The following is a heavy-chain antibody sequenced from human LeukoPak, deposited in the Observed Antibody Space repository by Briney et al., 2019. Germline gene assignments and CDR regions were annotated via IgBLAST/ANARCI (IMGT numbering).Heavy chain of an antibody. CDR3: ARGPGGYHFDY. D-gene: IGHD3-22*01. CDR2: IYYSGST. V-gene: IGHV4-30-4*08. J-gene: IGHJ4*02. CDR1: GGSIRSTSYY. Sequence: SETLSLTCAVSGGSIRSTSYYWGWIRQPPGKGLEWIGYIYYSGSTYYNPSLKSRVTISVDTSKNQFSLKLSSVTAADTAVYYCARGPGGYHFDYWGQGTLVTVSS.